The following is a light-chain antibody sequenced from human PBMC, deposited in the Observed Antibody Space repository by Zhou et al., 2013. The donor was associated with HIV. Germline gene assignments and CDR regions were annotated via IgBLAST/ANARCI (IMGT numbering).Light chain of an antibody. J-gene: IGKJ1*01. Sequence: ETVLTQSPGTLSVSPGERATLSCRASQSVDSNLLAWYQQKPGQAPRLLIYDASIRPTGIPDRFSGSGSGTDFTLTIARLEPEDFAVYYCQQYGSSPWTFGQGTKVEIK. CDR2: DAS. CDR3: QQYGSSPWT. V-gene: IGKV3-20*01. CDR1: QSVDSNL.